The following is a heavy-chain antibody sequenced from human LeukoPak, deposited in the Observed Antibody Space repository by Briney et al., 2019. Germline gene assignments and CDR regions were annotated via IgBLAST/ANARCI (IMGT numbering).Heavy chain of an antibody. J-gene: IGHJ6*03. CDR2: ISSSGSTI. V-gene: IGHV3-48*03. Sequence: GGSLRLSCAASGFTLSSYEMNWVRQAPGKGLEWVSYISSSGSTIYYADSVKGRFTISRDNAKDSLYLQMKSLRAEDTAVYYCARENYGMYYYGSGSYYYYYMDVWGKGTTVTISS. CDR3: ARENYGMYYYGSGSYYYYYMDV. D-gene: IGHD3-10*01. CDR1: GFTLSSYE.